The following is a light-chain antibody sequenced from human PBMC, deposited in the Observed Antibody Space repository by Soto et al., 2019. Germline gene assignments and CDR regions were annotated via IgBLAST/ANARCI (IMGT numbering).Light chain of an antibody. J-gene: IGKJ5*01. Sequence: EIMMTQSPATLSVSPGESATLSCRASQSVRNNLAGYQHKPGQAPRLLIYYASTRATGIPARFSGSGSETEFTLTISSLQSEDFALYYCQQYNDWPRITFGQGTRLEIK. V-gene: IGKV3-15*01. CDR1: QSVRNN. CDR2: YAS. CDR3: QQYNDWPRIT.